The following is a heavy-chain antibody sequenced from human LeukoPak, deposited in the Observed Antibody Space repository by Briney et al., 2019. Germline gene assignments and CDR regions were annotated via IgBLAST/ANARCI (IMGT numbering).Heavy chain of an antibody. V-gene: IGHV3-53*01. CDR3: ARVRIAVAGDRGHFDY. Sequence: SGGSLRLSCAASGFTVSSNYMSWVRQAPGKGLEWVSVIYSGGSTYYADSVKGRFTISRDNSKNTLYLQMNSLRAEDTAVYYCARVRIAVAGDRGHFDYRGQGTLVTVSS. CDR2: IYSGGST. J-gene: IGHJ4*02. CDR1: GFTVSSNY. D-gene: IGHD6-19*01.